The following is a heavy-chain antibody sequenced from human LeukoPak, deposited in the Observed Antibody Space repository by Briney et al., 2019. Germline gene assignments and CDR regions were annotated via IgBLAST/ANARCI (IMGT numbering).Heavy chain of an antibody. J-gene: IGHJ4*02. CDR1: GYTFTSYG. Sequence: ASVKVSFKASGYTFTSYGITWVRQAPGQGLEWIGWISVYNGHTNFPQKLQGRVTMTTDTSTSTAYMELRSLTSDDTAVYYCATRGSATSLPFDHWGQGTLVTVSS. V-gene: IGHV1-18*01. D-gene: IGHD2-15*01. CDR3: ATRGSATSLPFDH. CDR2: ISVYNGHT.